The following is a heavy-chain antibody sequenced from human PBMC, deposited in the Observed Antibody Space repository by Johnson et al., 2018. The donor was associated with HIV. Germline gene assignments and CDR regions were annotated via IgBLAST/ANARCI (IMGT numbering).Heavy chain of an antibody. CDR1: GFTFSSYA. Sequence: VQLVESGGGVVQPGRSLRLSCAASGFTFSSYAMHWVRQAPGKGLEWVAVISYDGSNKYYADSVKGRFTISRDNSKNTLYLQMNSLRAEDTAVYYCARLPSGYSRDDLDICGQGTMVTVSS. CDR3: ARLPSGYSRDDLDI. J-gene: IGHJ3*02. D-gene: IGHD5-18*01. V-gene: IGHV3-30-3*01. CDR2: ISYDGSNK.